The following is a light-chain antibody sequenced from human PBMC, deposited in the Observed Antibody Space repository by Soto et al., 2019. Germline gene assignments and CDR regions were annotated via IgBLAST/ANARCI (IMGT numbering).Light chain of an antibody. CDR2: DAS. Sequence: EFVLTQSPGTLSLSPGERATLSCRASQTVRNNYLAWYQQKPGQAPRLLIYDASSRATGIPDRFSGSGSGTDFTLTICRLEPEDFAVYYCQQFSSYPLTFGGGTKVDI. V-gene: IGKV3-20*01. J-gene: IGKJ4*01. CDR3: QQFSSYPLT. CDR1: QTVRNNY.